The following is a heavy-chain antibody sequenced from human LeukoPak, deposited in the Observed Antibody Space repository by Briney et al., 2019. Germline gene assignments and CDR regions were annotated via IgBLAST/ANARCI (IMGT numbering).Heavy chain of an antibody. V-gene: IGHV4-39*07. CDR1: GGSIRSSSYY. CDR3: ARTVIRAGTEYYGMDV. Sequence: KPSETLSLTCTVSGGSIRSSSYYWGWIRQPPGHGLEWIGSIYYSGGTYYNPSLKSRVTISVDTSTNQSSLKLSSVTAADTAGYYCARTVIRAGTEYYGMDVWGQGTTVTVPS. CDR2: IYYSGGT. J-gene: IGHJ6*02. D-gene: IGHD1-1*01.